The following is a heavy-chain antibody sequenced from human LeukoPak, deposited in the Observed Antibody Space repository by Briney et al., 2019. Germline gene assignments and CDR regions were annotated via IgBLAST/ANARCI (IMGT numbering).Heavy chain of an antibody. CDR1: GFTFSSYS. CDR2: INSSSSYI. D-gene: IGHD2-2*01. J-gene: IGHJ6*02. CDR3: ARGSRPGGMDV. V-gene: IGHV3-21*01. Sequence: GGSLRLSCAASGFTFSSYSMNWVRQAPGKGLEWVSSINSSSSYIYYADSVKGRFTISRDNAKNSLYLQINSLRAEDTAVYYCARGSRPGGMDVWGQGTTVTVSS.